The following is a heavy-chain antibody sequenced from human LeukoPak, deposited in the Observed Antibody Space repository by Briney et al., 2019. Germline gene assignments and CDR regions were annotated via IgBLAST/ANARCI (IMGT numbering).Heavy chain of an antibody. V-gene: IGHV4-4*07. CDR3: ARALSDFWSGYVYFDL. D-gene: IGHD3-3*01. CDR1: GGSISSYY. Sequence: PSETLSLTCTVSGGSISSYYWSWIRQPAGKGLEWIGRIYTSGSTNYNPSLKSRVTMSVDTSKNQFSLKLSSVTAADTAVYYCARALSDFWSGYVYFDLWGRGTLVTVSS. CDR2: IYTSGST. J-gene: IGHJ2*01.